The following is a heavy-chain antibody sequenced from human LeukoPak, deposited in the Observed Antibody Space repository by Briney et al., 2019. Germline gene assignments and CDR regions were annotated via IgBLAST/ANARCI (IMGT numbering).Heavy chain of an antibody. CDR2: INSDGTII. Sequence: GGSLRLSCAASGNYWMHWVRQAPGKGLVWVSHINSDGTIINYADSVKGRFTISRDNAKNTLWLQMNSLRAEDTAVYYCVRGLGGNWGQGIPVTVSS. D-gene: IGHD1-26*01. CDR3: VRGLGGN. J-gene: IGHJ4*02. V-gene: IGHV3-74*01. CDR1: GNYW.